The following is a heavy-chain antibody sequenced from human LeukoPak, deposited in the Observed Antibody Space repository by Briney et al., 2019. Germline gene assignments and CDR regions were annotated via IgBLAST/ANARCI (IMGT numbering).Heavy chain of an antibody. D-gene: IGHD6-19*01. Sequence: PGGSLRLSCAASGFTFSSYSMNWVRQAPGKGLEWVSSISSSSSYIYYADSVKGRFTISRDNAKNSLYLQMNSLGAEDTAVYYCARDGQWAFDIWGQGTMVTVSS. CDR1: GFTFSSYS. V-gene: IGHV3-21*01. CDR2: ISSSSSYI. CDR3: ARDGQWAFDI. J-gene: IGHJ3*02.